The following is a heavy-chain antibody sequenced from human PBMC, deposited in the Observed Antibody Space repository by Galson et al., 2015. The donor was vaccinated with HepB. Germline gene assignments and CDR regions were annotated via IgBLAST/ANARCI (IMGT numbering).Heavy chain of an antibody. Sequence: SLRLSCAASGFTFSSYAMHWVRQAPGKGLEYVSAISSNGGSTYYADSVKGRFTISRDNSKNTLYLQMSSLRAEDTAVYYCVRAGGSSWFYWYFDLWGRGTLVTVSS. CDR1: GFTFSSYA. CDR3: VRAGGSSWFYWYFDL. D-gene: IGHD6-13*01. V-gene: IGHV3-64D*06. CDR2: ISSNGGST. J-gene: IGHJ2*01.